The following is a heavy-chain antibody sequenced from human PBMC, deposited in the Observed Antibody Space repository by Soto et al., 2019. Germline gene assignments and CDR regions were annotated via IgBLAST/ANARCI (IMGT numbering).Heavy chain of an antibody. Sequence: PSETLSLTCTVPGGSVSSASYYWSWIRQPPGKGLDWIGYIYYSGSTNYNPSLTSRVTISVDTSKNQFSLKLSSVTAAYTAVYYCARQTVTTNAFDSWGQGTMVTVSS. CDR2: IYYSGST. CDR1: GGSVSSASYY. D-gene: IGHD4-4*01. J-gene: IGHJ4*03. CDR3: ARQTVTTNAFDS. V-gene: IGHV4-61*01.